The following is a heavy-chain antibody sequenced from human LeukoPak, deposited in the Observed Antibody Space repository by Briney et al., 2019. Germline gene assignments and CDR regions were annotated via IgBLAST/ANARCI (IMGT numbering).Heavy chain of an antibody. CDR1: GFTFSSYS. J-gene: IGHJ4*02. CDR3: ARDSGWYSFDY. V-gene: IGHV3-21*01. Sequence: GGSLRLSCAASGFTFSSYSMNWVHQAPGKGLEWVSSISSSSSYIYYADSVKGRFTISRDNAKNSLYLQMNSLRAEDTAVYYCARDSGWYSFDYWGQGTLVTVSS. D-gene: IGHD6-19*01. CDR2: ISSSSSYI.